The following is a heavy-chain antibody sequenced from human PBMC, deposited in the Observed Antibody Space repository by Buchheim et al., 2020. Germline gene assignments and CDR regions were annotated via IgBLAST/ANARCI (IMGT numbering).Heavy chain of an antibody. CDR2: IYYSGNT. J-gene: IGHJ4*02. Sequence: HVQLQESGPGLVKPSQTLSLTCTVSGGSVTSADYYWSWIRQPPGKGLEWIGYIYYSGNTYYNPSLKSRVTISVDTSKNQFSLRLSAVTAADTAVYYCALQSVGAAIDYWGQGTL. CDR1: GGSVTSADYY. D-gene: IGHD1-26*01. CDR3: ALQSVGAAIDY. V-gene: IGHV4-30-4*01.